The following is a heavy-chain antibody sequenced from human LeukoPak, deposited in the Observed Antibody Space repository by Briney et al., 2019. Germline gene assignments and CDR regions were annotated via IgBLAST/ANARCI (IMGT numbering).Heavy chain of an antibody. J-gene: IGHJ4*02. D-gene: IGHD1-26*01. CDR3: ARFGYSGSY. CDR1: GFTFSSYS. Sequence: GGSLRLSCAASGFTFSSYSMNWVRQAPGKGLEWVSSISSSSSYIYHADSVKGRFTISRDNAKNSLYLQMNSLRAEDTAVYYCARFGYSGSYWGQGTLVTVSS. CDR2: ISSSSSYI. V-gene: IGHV3-21*01.